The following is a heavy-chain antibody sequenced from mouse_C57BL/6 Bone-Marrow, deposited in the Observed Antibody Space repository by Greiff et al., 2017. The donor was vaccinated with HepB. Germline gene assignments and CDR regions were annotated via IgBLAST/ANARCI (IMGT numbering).Heavy chain of an antibody. CDR3: ARRPPSDGYFDY. V-gene: IGHV3-6*01. J-gene: IGHJ2*01. CDR2: ISYDGSN. Sequence: EVKLQESGPGLVKPSQSLSLTCSVTGYSITSGYYWNWIRQFPGNKLEWMGYISYDGSNNYNPSLKNRISITRDTSKNQFFLKLNSVTTEDTATYYCARRPPSDGYFDYWGQGTTLTVSS. CDR1: GYSITSGYY.